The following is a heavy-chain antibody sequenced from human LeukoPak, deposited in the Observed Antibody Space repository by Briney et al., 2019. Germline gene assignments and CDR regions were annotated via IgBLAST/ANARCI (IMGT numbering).Heavy chain of an antibody. CDR1: GGSISSGGYY. J-gene: IGHJ4*02. CDR2: IYYSGST. V-gene: IGHV4-31*03. CDR3: ARAPTSPYYYDSSGYYYFDY. D-gene: IGHD3-22*01. Sequence: PSETLSLTCTVSGGSISSGGYYWSWIRQHPGKGLEWIGYIYYSGSTYYNPSLKSRVTISVDTSKNQFSLKLSSVTAADTAVYYCARAPTSPYYYDSSGYYYFDYWGQGTLVTVPS.